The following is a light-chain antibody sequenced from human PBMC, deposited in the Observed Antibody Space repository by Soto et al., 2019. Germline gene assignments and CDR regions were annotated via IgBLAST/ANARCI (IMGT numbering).Light chain of an antibody. J-gene: IGLJ1*01. V-gene: IGLV2-8*01. CDR2: EVS. CDR3: SSYAGSKIYV. CDR1: SSDVGGYNY. Sequence: QSALTQPPSASGSPGQSVTISCTGTSSDVGGYNYVSWYQQHPGKAPKLMIYEVSKRPSGVPDRFSGSKSGNTASLTVSGLQAEDEADYYCSSYAGSKIYVFGTGTKATVL.